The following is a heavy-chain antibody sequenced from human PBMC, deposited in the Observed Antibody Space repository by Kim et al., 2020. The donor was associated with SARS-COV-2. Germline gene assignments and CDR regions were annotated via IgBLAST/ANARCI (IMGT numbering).Heavy chain of an antibody. D-gene: IGHD1-1*01. V-gene: IGHV3-23*01. CDR3: ARDVGSNSLDYFDY. J-gene: IGHJ4*02. Sequence: AGSVKGRFTISGDNSKNSLYLQLDSLRGGDTAIYYCARDVGSNSLDYFDYWGLGTLVTVSS.